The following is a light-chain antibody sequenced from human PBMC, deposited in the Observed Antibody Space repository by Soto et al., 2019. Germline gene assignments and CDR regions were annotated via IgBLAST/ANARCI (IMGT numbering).Light chain of an antibody. CDR2: DVS. CDR1: QSVGNS. Sequence: EIVLTQSPTILSLSPGDRATLSCRASQSVGNSLAWYQQKPGQAPRLLVYDVSDRATGIPARFSGSGSGTDFTLPISSRETKDFAVYYCQQRSNWPPPSFGGGTKVDMK. J-gene: IGKJ4*01. V-gene: IGKV3-11*01. CDR3: QQRSNWPPPS.